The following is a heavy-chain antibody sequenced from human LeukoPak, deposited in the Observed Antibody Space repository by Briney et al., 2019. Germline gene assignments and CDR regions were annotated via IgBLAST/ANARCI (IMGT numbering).Heavy chain of an antibody. Sequence: GGSLRLSCAASGFTFSSYGMSWVRQAPGKGLEWVSAISGSGGSTYYADSVKGRFTISRDNSKNTLYLQMNSLRAEDRAVYYCAKNHYGSGSFSGFDYWGQGTLVTVSS. CDR1: GFTFSSYG. CDR2: ISGSGGST. D-gene: IGHD3-10*01. J-gene: IGHJ4*02. CDR3: AKNHYGSGSFSGFDY. V-gene: IGHV3-23*01.